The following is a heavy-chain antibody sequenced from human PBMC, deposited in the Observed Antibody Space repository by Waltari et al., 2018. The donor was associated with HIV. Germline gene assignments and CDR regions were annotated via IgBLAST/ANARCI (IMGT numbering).Heavy chain of an antibody. CDR2: IYWNDDK. V-gene: IGHV2-5*01. D-gene: IGHD5-12*01. CDR1: GFSLSTSGVG. Sequence: QITLKESGPTLVKPTQTLTLTCTFSGFSLSTSGVGVGWIRQPPGKALEWLALIYWNDDKRYSPSLKSRLTITKDTSKNQVVLTMTNMDPVDTATYYCAHEIGGYDDPVGYYGMDVWGQGTTVTVSS. CDR3: AHEIGGYDDPVGYYGMDV. J-gene: IGHJ6*02.